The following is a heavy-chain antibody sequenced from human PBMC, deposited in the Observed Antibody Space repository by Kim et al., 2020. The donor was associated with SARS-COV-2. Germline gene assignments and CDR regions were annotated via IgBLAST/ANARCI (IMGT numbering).Heavy chain of an antibody. CDR1: GFSVSSNF. CDR2: IYSGGST. Sequence: GGSLRLSCVVSGFSVSSNFMNWVRQAPAKGLEWVSGIYSGGSTYYADSVKGRFSISRDNSKNTLYLQMNSLTAEDTAVYYCAREEIWGQGTMVTVSS. CDR3: AREEI. J-gene: IGHJ3*02. V-gene: IGHV3-53*01.